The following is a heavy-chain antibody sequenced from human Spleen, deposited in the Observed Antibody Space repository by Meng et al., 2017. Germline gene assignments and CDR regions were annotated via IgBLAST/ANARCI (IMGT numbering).Heavy chain of an antibody. CDR2: INHSGST. CDR1: GGSVSDYY. CDR3: ARGPTTMAHDFDY. Sequence: QVQLQQGGAGLLKPSETLSLTCVVSGGSVSDYYLSWIRQPPGKGLEWIGEINHSGSTNYNPSLESRATISVDTSQNNLSLKLSSVTAADSAVYYCARGPTTMAHDFDYWGQGTLVTVSS. D-gene: IGHD4-11*01. J-gene: IGHJ4*02. V-gene: IGHV4-34*01.